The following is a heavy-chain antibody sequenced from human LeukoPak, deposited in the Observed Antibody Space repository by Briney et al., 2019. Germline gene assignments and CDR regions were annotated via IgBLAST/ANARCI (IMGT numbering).Heavy chain of an antibody. CDR3: VRSRGYFAS. CDR2: INTDGST. J-gene: IGHJ4*02. CDR1: GFTFSSSW. Sequence: GGSLRLSWAASGFTFSSSWMHWVRQAPGKGLVWVSRINTDGSTAYSDSVKGRFTISRDSTKNTLYLQMNSLRGEDTAVYYCVRSRGYFASGGQGTLVTVSS. V-gene: IGHV3-74*01.